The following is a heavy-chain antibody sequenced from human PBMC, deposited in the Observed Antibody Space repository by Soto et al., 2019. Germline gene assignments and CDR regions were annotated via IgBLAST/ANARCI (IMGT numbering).Heavy chain of an antibody. CDR2: INPNSGGT. J-gene: IGHJ6*02. D-gene: IGHD2-8*01. CDR1: GYTFTSYG. V-gene: IGHV1-2*02. CDR3: ARERSALRGGMDV. Sequence: ASVKVSCKASGYTFTSYGISWVRQAPGQGLEWMGWINPNSGGTNYAQKFQGRVTMTRDTSISTAYMELSRLRSDDTAVYYCARERSALRGGMDVWGQGTTVTVSS.